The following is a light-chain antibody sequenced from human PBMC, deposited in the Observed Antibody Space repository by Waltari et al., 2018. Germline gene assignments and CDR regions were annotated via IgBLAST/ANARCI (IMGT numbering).Light chain of an antibody. J-gene: IGKJ2*01. CDR3: QQYGSSIMYT. CDR2: GAS. CDR1: QSLTKRY. Sequence: VLTQSPGTPSLSPGERATPSCRASQSLTKRYLAWYQQKPGQAPRLLIYGASSRAAGIPDGFSGSGSGTDFTLTISRLEPADSAVYYCQQYGSSIMYTFGQGTKLEIK. V-gene: IGKV3-20*01.